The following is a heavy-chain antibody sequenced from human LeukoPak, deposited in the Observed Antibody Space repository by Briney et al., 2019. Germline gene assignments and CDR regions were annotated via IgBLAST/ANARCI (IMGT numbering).Heavy chain of an antibody. CDR3: ARDKVVGSTICDY. D-gene: IGHD1-26*01. J-gene: IGHJ4*02. CDR1: GFTFSSYE. V-gene: IGHV3-48*03. CDR2: ISSSGSTI. Sequence: GGSLRLSCAASGFTFSSYEMNWVRQAPGKGLEWVSYISSSGSTIYYADSVKGRFTISRDNTKNSLYLQMNSLRAEDTAVYYCARDKVVGSTICDYWGQGALVTVSS.